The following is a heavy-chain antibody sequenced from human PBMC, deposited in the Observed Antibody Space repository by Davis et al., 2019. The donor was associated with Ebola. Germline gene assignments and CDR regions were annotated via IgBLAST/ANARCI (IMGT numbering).Heavy chain of an antibody. CDR2: IIPIFGTA. V-gene: IGHV1-69*13. Sequence: SVKVSCKASGGTFSNYAISWVRQAPGQGLEWMGGIIPIFGTANYAQKFQGRVTITADESTSTAYMELSSLRSEDTAVYYCARAGYDFWSGYGGFDPWGQGTLVTVSS. CDR1: GGTFSNYA. CDR3: ARAGYDFWSGYGGFDP. J-gene: IGHJ5*02. D-gene: IGHD3-3*01.